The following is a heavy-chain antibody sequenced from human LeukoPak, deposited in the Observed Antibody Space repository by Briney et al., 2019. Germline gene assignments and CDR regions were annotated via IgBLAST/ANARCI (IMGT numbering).Heavy chain of an antibody. CDR2: IKSKTDGGTT. Sequence: GGSLRLSCAASGFTFRTYGMNWVRQAPGKGLEWVGRIKSKTDGGTTDYAAPVKGRFTISRDDSKNTLYLQMNSLRAEDTAVYYCARDLPASPDKPFDYWGQGTLVTVSS. CDR1: GFTFRTYG. V-gene: IGHV3-15*01. J-gene: IGHJ4*02. CDR3: ARDLPASPDKPFDY. D-gene: IGHD3-9*01.